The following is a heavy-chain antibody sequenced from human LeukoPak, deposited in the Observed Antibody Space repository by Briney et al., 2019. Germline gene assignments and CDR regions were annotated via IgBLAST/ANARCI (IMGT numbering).Heavy chain of an antibody. J-gene: IGHJ4*02. V-gene: IGHV3-7*01. Sequence: PGGSLRLSCAASGFTFSSDWMSWVRQAPGKGLEWVANIKQDGSEKYYVDSVKGRFTISRDNAKNSLYLQMNSLRAEDTAVYYCARDTGIWFGESYFDYWGQGTLVTVSS. D-gene: IGHD3-10*01. CDR3: ARDTGIWFGESYFDY. CDR2: IKQDGSEK. CDR1: GFTFSSDW.